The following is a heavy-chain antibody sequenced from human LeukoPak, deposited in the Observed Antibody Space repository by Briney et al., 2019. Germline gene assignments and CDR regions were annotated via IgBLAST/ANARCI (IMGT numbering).Heavy chain of an antibody. CDR1: GYSISTGYY. V-gene: IGHV4-38-2*02. D-gene: IGHD3-10*01. J-gene: IGHJ4*02. CDR2: FYHGGST. CDR3: ASVQFGVIDY. Sequence: SETLSLTCTVSGYSISTGYYWDWIRQPPGKGLEWIGTFYHGGSTYYNPSLKSRVTISVDTSKNQFSLKLSSVTAADTAVYYCASVQFGVIDYWGQGTLVTVSS.